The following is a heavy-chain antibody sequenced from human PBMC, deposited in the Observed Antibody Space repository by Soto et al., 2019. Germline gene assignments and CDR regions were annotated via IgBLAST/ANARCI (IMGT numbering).Heavy chain of an antibody. CDR3: ARENYDYIWGAGGYFDY. CDR2: ILYDGSNK. V-gene: IGHV3-33*01. J-gene: IGHJ4*02. D-gene: IGHD3-16*01. CDR1: GFTFSSYG. Sequence: QVQLVESGGGVVQPGRSLRLSCAASGFTFSSYGMHWVRQAPGKGLEWVAVILYDGSNKYYADSVKGRFTISRDNSKNTLYLQMNSLRAEDTAVYYCARENYDYIWGAGGYFDYWGQGTLVTVSS.